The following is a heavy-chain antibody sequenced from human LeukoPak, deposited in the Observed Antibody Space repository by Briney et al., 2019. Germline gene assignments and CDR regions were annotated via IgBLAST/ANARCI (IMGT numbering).Heavy chain of an antibody. V-gene: IGHV1-2*06. CDR1: GYTFTGYY. D-gene: IGHD6-13*01. J-gene: IGHJ4*02. CDR3: ASTAAGTPYYFDY. CDR2: INPNSGGT. Sequence: ASVKVSCKAPGYTFTGYYMHWVRQAPGQGLEWMGRINPNSGGTNYAQKFQGRVTMTRDTSISTAYMELSRLRSDDTAVYYCASTAAGTPYYFDYWGQGTLVTVSS.